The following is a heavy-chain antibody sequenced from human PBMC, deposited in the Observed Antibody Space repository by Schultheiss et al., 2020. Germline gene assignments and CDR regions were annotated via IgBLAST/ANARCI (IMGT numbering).Heavy chain of an antibody. CDR3: AMFRCSGGSCYPPQH. Sequence: SETLSLTCAVSGGSISSSNWWSWVRQPPGKGLEWIGRIYTSGSTNYNPSLKSRVTISVDTSKNQFSLKLSSVTAADTAVYYCAMFRCSGGSCYPPQHWGQGTLVTVSS. J-gene: IGHJ1*01. CDR1: GGSISSSNW. V-gene: IGHV4-4*02. CDR2: IYTSGST. D-gene: IGHD2-15*01.